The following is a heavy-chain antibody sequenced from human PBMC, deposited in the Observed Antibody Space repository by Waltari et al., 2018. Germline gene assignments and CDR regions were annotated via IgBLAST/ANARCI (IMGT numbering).Heavy chain of an antibody. V-gene: IGHV3-48*01. CDR1: GFTFSSYS. J-gene: IGHJ3*02. CDR3: ARGGVIDYYDSSGYSSHAFDI. CDR2: ISSSSTI. D-gene: IGHD3-22*01. Sequence: EVQLVESGGGLVQPGGSLRLSCAASGFTFSSYSMNWVRQAPGKGLEWVSYISSSSTIYYADSVKGRFTISRDNAKNSLYLQMNSLRAEDTAVYYCARGGVIDYYDSSGYSSHAFDIWGQGTMVTVSS.